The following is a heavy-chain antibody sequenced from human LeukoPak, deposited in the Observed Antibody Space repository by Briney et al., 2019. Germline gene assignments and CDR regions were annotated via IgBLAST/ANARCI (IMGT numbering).Heavy chain of an antibody. CDR2: LGRSGENR. D-gene: IGHD2-15*01. J-gene: IGHJ4*02. CDR1: GFTFSGYS. CDR3: ARGGGEDY. V-gene: IGHV3-23*01. Sequence: PGGSLRLSCAASGFTFSGYSMSWVRQAPGKGLEWVSGLGRSGENRYYADSVKGRFTISRDNSKNTLYLQMNSLRAEDTAVYYCARGGGEDYWGQGTLVTVSS.